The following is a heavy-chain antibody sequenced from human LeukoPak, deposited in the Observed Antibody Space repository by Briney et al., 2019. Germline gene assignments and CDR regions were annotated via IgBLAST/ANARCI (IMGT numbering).Heavy chain of an antibody. CDR2: IYNSGIT. D-gene: IGHD2-2*01. J-gene: IGHJ5*02. Sequence: SETLSLTCTVSGGSISSGDFFWSWIRQPPGKGLEWIGYIYNSGITNYNPSLKSRVTISEDTSKNQISLKLSSVTAADTAVYYCARDSLDCSGTSCYFSWFDPWGQGTLVTVSS. V-gene: IGHV4-61*08. CDR1: GGSISSGDFF. CDR3: ARDSLDCSGTSCYFSWFDP.